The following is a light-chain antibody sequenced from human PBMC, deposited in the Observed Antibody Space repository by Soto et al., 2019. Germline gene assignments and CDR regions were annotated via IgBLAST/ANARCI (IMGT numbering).Light chain of an antibody. CDR2: DAS. CDR1: QSVSSSS. CDR3: QQYGSSPIT. Sequence: EIVLTQSPAAPSLSPEERATLSCGARQSVSSSSLAWYQQKPGLAPRLLLYDASTRATGIQERFSGGGSGTDFSLTISRLEPEDVAVYYCQQYGSSPITFGQGTRLEIK. J-gene: IGKJ5*01. V-gene: IGKV3D-20*01.